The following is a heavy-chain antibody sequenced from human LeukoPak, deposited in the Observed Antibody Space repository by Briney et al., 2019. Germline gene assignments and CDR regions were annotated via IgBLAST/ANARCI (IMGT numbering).Heavy chain of an antibody. Sequence: GGSLRLSCAASGFTFSSYAMNWVRQAPGKGLEWVSAISASGDTTYYADSVKGRFTISRDYSKNALFLQMNSLRAEDTAVYYCAKSRARVLPPPSDNWGQGTLVTVSS. V-gene: IGHV3-23*01. CDR3: AKSRARVLPPPSDN. CDR1: GFTFSSYA. D-gene: IGHD3-10*01. CDR2: ISASGDTT. J-gene: IGHJ4*02.